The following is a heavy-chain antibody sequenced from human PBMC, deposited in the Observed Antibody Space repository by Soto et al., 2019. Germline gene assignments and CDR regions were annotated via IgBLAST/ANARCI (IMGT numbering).Heavy chain of an antibody. Sequence: PSETLSLTCAVYCGSFSGYYWSWIRQPPGKGLEWIGAINHSGGTNYNPSLKNRVTISVDTSKNQFSLKLSSVTAADTAVYYCARSPAGYCSSTSCYFLVRGVRYFDYWGQGTQVTVSS. CDR2: INHSGGT. D-gene: IGHD2-2*01. CDR1: CGSFSGYY. J-gene: IGHJ4*02. CDR3: ARSPAGYCSSTSCYFLVRGVRYFDY. V-gene: IGHV4-34*01.